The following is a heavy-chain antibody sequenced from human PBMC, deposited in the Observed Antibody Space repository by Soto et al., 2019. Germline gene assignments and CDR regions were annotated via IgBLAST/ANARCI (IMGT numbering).Heavy chain of an antibody. CDR1: GDSVSNNSAT. CDR3: ARTYSRSTTGVDY. D-gene: IGHD1-26*01. J-gene: IGHJ4*02. V-gene: IGHV6-1*01. Sequence: SQTLSLTCAISGDSVSNNSATWNWIRQSPSSGLEWLGRTYYRSQWYNDYALSLKSRLTINPDTSKNQFSLQLNSVTPEDTAAYYCARTYSRSTTGVDYWGQGTLVTVSS. CDR2: TYYRSQWYN.